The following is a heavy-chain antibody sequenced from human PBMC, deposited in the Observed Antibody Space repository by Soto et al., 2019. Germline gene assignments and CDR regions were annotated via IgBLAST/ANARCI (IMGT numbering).Heavy chain of an antibody. CDR2: INHSGST. Sequence: PSETLSLTCAVYGGSFSGYYWSWIRQPPGKGLEWIGEINHSGSTNYNPSLKSRVTISVDTSKNQFSLKLSSVTAADTAVYYCARVKTTVTTDAFDVWGQGTMVTVSS. D-gene: IGHD4-17*01. V-gene: IGHV4-34*01. J-gene: IGHJ3*01. CDR1: GGSFSGYY. CDR3: ARVKTTVTTDAFDV.